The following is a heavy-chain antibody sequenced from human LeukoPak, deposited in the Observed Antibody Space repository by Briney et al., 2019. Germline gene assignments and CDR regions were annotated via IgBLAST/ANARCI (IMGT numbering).Heavy chain of an antibody. Sequence: SETLSLTCTVSGGSISSYYSSWIRQPAGKGLEWIGRIYTSGSTNYNPSLKSRVTMSVDTSKNQFSLKLSSVTAADTAVYYCAREGLAAAVRYYGMDLWGQGTTVTVSS. V-gene: IGHV4-4*07. D-gene: IGHD6-13*01. CDR1: GGSISSYY. CDR2: IYTSGST. CDR3: AREGLAAAVRYYGMDL. J-gene: IGHJ6*02.